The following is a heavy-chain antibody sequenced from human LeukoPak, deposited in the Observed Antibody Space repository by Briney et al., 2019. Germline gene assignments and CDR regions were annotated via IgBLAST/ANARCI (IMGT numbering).Heavy chain of an antibody. CDR2: IYYSGST. CDR3: ARVEITIFGVVTLNDAFDI. D-gene: IGHD3-3*01. V-gene: IGHV4-39*07. CDR1: GGSISSSSYY. J-gene: IGHJ3*02. Sequence: SETLSLTCTVSGGSISSSSYYWGWIRQPPGKGLEWIGSIYYSGSTYYNPSLKSRVTISVDASKNQFSLKLSSVTAADTAVYYCARVEITIFGVVTLNDAFDIWGQGTMVTVSS.